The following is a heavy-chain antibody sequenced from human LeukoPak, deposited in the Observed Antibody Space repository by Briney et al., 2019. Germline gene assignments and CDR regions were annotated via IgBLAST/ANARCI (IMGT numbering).Heavy chain of an antibody. V-gene: IGHV3-30*03. J-gene: IGHJ4*02. CDR3: ARATDVDY. Sequence: GGSLRLSCAASGFTFSTYGMHWVRQAPGKGLEWVAVISYDGSNKYYADPVKGRFTISRDNSKNTLFLQMNSLRAEDTAVYYCARATDVDYWGQGTLVTVSS. CDR1: GFTFSTYG. D-gene: IGHD4-17*01. CDR2: ISYDGSNK.